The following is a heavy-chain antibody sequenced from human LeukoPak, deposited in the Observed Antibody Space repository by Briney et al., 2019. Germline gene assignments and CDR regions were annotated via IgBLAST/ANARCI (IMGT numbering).Heavy chain of an antibody. CDR2: LSYDGTKK. CDR1: GFNFNNYP. J-gene: IGHJ5*02. CDR3: ASIYVSNWYAFGA. D-gene: IGHD6-13*01. V-gene: IGHV3-30*04. Sequence: GRSLRLSCAASGFNFNNYPMHWVRQAPGKGLEWVALLSYDGTKKYYAGSVKGRFTIFRDNSRNTLFLQMSSLRPDDTALYYCASIYVSNWYAFGAWGQGTLVTVFS.